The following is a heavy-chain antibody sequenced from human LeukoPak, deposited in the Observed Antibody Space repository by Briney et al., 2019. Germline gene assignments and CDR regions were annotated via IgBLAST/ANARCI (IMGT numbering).Heavy chain of an antibody. CDR3: ARGGIYGSGTYTAFDY. CDR2: INPNSGDT. J-gene: IGHJ4*02. D-gene: IGHD3-10*01. Sequence: ASVKVSCKASGYTFTGYYMHWVRQAPGQGLQWMGWINPNSGDTHFPQKFQGRVTMTTDTSITTAYMELSRLRSDDTAVYYCARGGIYGSGTYTAFDYWGQGALVTVSS. V-gene: IGHV1-2*02. CDR1: GYTFTGYY.